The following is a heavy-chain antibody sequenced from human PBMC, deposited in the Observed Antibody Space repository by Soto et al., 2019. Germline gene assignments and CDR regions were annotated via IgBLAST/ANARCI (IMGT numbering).Heavy chain of an antibody. CDR2: INHSGST. CDR3: ARVRKRYCSSTSCYQHYFDY. Sequence: SENLSLTGAVYGGSFSGYYWSWIRQPPGKGLEWIGEINHSGSTNYNPSLKSRVTISVETYKNQFSLKLSSVTAADTAVYYCARVRKRYCSSTSCYQHYFDYWGQGTLVTVS. V-gene: IGHV4-34*01. CDR1: GGSFSGYY. J-gene: IGHJ4*02. D-gene: IGHD2-2*01.